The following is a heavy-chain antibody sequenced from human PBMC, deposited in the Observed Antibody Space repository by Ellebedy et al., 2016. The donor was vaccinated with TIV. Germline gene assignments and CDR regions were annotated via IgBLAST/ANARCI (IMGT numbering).Heavy chain of an antibody. Sequence: GESLKISCAASGFTFSTYWMNWVRQAPGKGLVWVSQINIDGSGTNYADSVKGRFSISRDNAKNSLYLQMNSLRAEDTAVYYCARDITFDYWGQGTLVTVSS. CDR3: ARDITFDY. V-gene: IGHV3-74*01. J-gene: IGHJ4*02. CDR2: INIDGSGT. CDR1: GFTFSTYW.